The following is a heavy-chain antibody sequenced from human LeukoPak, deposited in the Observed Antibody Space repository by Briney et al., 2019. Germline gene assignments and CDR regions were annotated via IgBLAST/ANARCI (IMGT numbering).Heavy chain of an antibody. CDR1: GVSISSSSYY. Sequence: PSETLSLTCTVSGVSISSSSYYWGWIRQPPGKGLEWIATIYYGGSTYYNPSLKSRVTISVDPSKNQFSLRLSSVTAADTAVYYCARPGRPYDTSVDPWGQGTLVTVSS. V-gene: IGHV4-39*01. J-gene: IGHJ5*02. CDR3: ARPGRPYDTSVDP. CDR2: IYYGGST. D-gene: IGHD3-22*01.